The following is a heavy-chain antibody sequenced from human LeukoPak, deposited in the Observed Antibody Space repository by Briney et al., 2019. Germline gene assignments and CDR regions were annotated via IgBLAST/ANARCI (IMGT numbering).Heavy chain of an antibody. CDR1: GFTFSSYW. D-gene: IGHD3-3*01. J-gene: IGHJ4*02. CDR2: IKQDGSEK. V-gene: IGHV3-7*01. Sequence: GSLRLSFSSFGFTFSSYWVNWVRQAPGKGLEWVANIKQDGSEKHYVDSVKGRFTISRDNAKNSVYLQMNSLRAEDTAVYYCACAGDDFWSAYHYEYWGQGTLVTVSS. CDR3: ACAGDDFWSAYHYEY.